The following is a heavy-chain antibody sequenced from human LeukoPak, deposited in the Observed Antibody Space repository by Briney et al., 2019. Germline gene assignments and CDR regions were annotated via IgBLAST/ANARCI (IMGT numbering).Heavy chain of an antibody. CDR2: IYYSGST. Sequence: PSETLSLTCTVSGGSMSHYYWSWIRQPPGKGLEWIGYIYYSGSTKYNPSIKSRVTISVDTSQNQFSLKLSSVTAADTAVYYCARMPPGVVYWFAPWGQGTLVTVSS. J-gene: IGHJ5*02. CDR3: ARMPPGVVYWFAP. D-gene: IGHD3-3*01. V-gene: IGHV4-59*12. CDR1: GGSMSHYY.